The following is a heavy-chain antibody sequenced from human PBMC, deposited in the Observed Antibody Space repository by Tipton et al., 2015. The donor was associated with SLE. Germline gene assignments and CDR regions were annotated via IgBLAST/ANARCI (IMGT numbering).Heavy chain of an antibody. CDR3: ARQDPVVAAHAFDI. D-gene: IGHD2-15*01. CDR2: IYYSGST. Sequence: TLSLTCTVSGGSISSSSYYWGWIRQPPGKGLEWIGSIYYSGSTYYNTSLKSRVTISVDTSKNQFSLKLSSVTAADTAVYYCARQDPVVAAHAFDIWGQGTMVTVSS. J-gene: IGHJ3*02. V-gene: IGHV4-39*07. CDR1: GGSISSSSYY.